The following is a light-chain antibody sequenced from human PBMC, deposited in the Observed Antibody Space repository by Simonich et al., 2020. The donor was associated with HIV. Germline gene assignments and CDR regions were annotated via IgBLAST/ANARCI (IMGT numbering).Light chain of an antibody. V-gene: IGKV1-NL1*01. CDR1: HSISNS. J-gene: IGKJ1*01. Sequence: DIQMTQSPSSLSASVGDRVTITCRASHSISNSLAWYQQKPGKAPKLLLYAASRLESGVPSRFSGSGSGTDYTLTISSLQAEDVAVYYCQQYYSSPRTFGQGTKVEIK. CDR2: AAS. CDR3: QQYYSSPRT.